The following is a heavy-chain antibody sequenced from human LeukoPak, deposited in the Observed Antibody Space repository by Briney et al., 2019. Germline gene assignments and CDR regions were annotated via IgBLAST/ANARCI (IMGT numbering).Heavy chain of an antibody. CDR1: RGTFSSYA. J-gene: IGHJ2*01. CDR3: ATASNSSGYPYWYFDL. Sequence: ASVKVSCKASRGTFSSYAINWVRQAPGQGLEWMGGIIPIFGTANYAQKFQGRVTITADESTSTAYMELSSLRSEDTAVYYCATASNSSGYPYWYFDLWGRGTLVTVSS. V-gene: IGHV1-69*13. D-gene: IGHD3-22*01. CDR2: IIPIFGTA.